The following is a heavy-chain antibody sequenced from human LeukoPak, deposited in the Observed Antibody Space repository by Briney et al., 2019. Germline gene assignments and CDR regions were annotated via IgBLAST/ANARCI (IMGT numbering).Heavy chain of an antibody. V-gene: IGHV1-46*03. CDR2: INPSGGST. CDR3: ASLVYSSSSGFDY. J-gene: IGHJ4*02. CDR1: GGTFSSYA. D-gene: IGHD6-6*01. Sequence: ASVKVSCKASGGTFSSYAISWVRQAPGQGLEWMGIINPSGGSTSYAQKFQGRVTMTRDTSTSTVYMELSSLRSEDTAVYYCASLVYSSSSGFDYWGQGTLVTVSS.